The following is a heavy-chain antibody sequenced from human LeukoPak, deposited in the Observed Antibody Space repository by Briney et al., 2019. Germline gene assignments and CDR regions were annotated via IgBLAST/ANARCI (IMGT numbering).Heavy chain of an antibody. CDR2: ISSDGSDK. CDR1: GFIFENYA. J-gene: IGHJ6*03. V-gene: IGHV3-30*01. CDR3: SRQGSAFHYFHSYMDV. Sequence: GGSLRLSCEVSGFIFENYAMHWVRQAPGKGLEWVAVISSDGSDKYYADAVTGRLTISRDISKSTLHLQMKSLRPEDTAVYYCSRQGSAFHYFHSYMDVWGKGTTVTVSS. D-gene: IGHD2/OR15-2a*01.